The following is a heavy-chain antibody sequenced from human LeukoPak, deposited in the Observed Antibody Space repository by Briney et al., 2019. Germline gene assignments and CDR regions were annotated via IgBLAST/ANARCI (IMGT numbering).Heavy chain of an antibody. CDR3: ARDALDAFDI. CDR1: GGSTSSYY. CDR2: IFYSGST. J-gene: IGHJ3*02. V-gene: IGHV4-59*01. Sequence: SETLSLTCTVSGGSTSSYYWSWIRQPPGKGLEWIGYIFYSGSTNYNPSLKSRVTISVDTSKKQFSLKLSSVTAADTAVYYCARDALDAFDIWGQGTMVTVSS.